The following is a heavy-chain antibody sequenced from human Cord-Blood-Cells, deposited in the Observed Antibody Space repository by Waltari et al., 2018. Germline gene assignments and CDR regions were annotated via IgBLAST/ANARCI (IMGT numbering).Heavy chain of an antibody. Sequence: QLQLQESGPGLVKPSETLSLTCTVSVGSIRRSSYYWGRLRQPPGKGLEWIGSNYYSGSTYYNPSLKSRVTISVDTSKNQFSLKLSSVTAADTAVYYCARLLEGELLRAFDIWGQGTMVTVSS. CDR3: ARLLEGELLRAFDI. D-gene: IGHD1-26*01. CDR1: VGSIRRSSYY. CDR2: NYYSGST. V-gene: IGHV4-39*07. J-gene: IGHJ3*02.